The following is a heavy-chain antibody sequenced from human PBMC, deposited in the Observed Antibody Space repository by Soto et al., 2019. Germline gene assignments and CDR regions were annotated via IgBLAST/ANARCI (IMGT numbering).Heavy chain of an antibody. V-gene: IGHV4-61*03. Sequence: SETLSLTCTVSGDPLNSGTYYLRWIRQPPGKGLEWIGRIYYSGSTDQHPSLKSRVGMSVDTSKNHFSLKLSSVAAAYATIYFCTRDAKLATDMAGYDYYTMDIWGQGTTVTVSS. CDR1: GDPLNSGTYY. CDR2: IYYSGST. J-gene: IGHJ6*02. D-gene: IGHD5-12*01. CDR3: TRDAKLATDMAGYDYYTMDI.